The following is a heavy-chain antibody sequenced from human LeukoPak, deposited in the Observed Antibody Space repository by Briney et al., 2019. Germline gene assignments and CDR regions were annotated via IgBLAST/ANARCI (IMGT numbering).Heavy chain of an antibody. CDR1: GFTFEDYA. V-gene: IGHV3-43*02. Sequence: PGGSLRLSCAASGFTFEDYAMHWVRQAPGKGLEWVSFVTGDGSSTYYADSVKGRFTISRDNSKNSLYLQMNSLRIEDTALYYCAKDRETTSYEHWGQGTLVTVSS. D-gene: IGHD3-16*01. CDR2: VTGDGSST. CDR3: AKDRETTSYEH. J-gene: IGHJ1*01.